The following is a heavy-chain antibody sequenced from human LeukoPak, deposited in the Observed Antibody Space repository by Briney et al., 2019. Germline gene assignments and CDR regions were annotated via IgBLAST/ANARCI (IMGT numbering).Heavy chain of an antibody. J-gene: IGHJ3*02. CDR2: VYYTGNA. D-gene: IGHD5/OR15-5a*01. V-gene: IGHV4-39*01. CDR1: GDSISNHIYY. CDR3: ARLRALSGHRGAFDI. Sequence: SETLSLTCGVSGDSISNHIYYWDWIRQTPGKGLEWIGAVYYTGNAYYNPSLESRVTISVDTSDNRFSLHLSSVNAADTAIYYCARLRALSGHRGAFDIWGQGTLVTVSS.